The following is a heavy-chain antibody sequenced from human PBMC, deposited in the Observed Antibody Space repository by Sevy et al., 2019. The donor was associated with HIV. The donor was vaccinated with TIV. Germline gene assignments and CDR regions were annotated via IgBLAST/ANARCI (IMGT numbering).Heavy chain of an antibody. V-gene: IGHV1-3*04. D-gene: IGHD3-10*01. Sequence: ASVKVSCKASGYTFTSYVMHWVRQAPGQRLHWMGWINTGNGDTKYSEKLQGRVTITRDTSASTAYMELSSLRSEDTAVYYCARDRGGSGDFDYWGQGTLVTVSS. CDR1: GYTFTSYV. CDR3: ARDRGGSGDFDY. J-gene: IGHJ4*02. CDR2: INTGNGDT.